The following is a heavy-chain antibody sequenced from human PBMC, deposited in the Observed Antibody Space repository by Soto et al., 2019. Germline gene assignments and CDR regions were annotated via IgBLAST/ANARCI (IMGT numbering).Heavy chain of an antibody. J-gene: IGHJ6*03. D-gene: IGHD3-10*01. Sequence: PSETLSLTCSVSGGSISSYYWSWIRQPPGKGLEWIGYIYYSGSTYYNPSLKSRVTISVDTSKNQFSLKLSSVTAADTAVYYCARVVTSHYYGSGSPYYYYYYMDVWGKGTTVTVSS. V-gene: IGHV4-59*12. CDR1: GGSISSYY. CDR2: IYYSGST. CDR3: ARVVTSHYYGSGSPYYYYYYMDV.